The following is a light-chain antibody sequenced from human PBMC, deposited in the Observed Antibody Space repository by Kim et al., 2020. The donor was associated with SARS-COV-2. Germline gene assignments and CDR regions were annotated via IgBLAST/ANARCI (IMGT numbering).Light chain of an antibody. CDR3: QSYDSSLSGSPWV. Sequence: QSVLTQPPSVSGAPGQRVTISCTGSSSNIGAGYDVHWYQQLPGTAPKLLIYGNNNRPSGVPDRFSGSKSGTSASLAITGLQAEDEADYYCQSYDSSLSGSPWVFCGGTQLTVL. CDR2: GNN. V-gene: IGLV1-40*01. J-gene: IGLJ3*02. CDR1: SSNIGAGYD.